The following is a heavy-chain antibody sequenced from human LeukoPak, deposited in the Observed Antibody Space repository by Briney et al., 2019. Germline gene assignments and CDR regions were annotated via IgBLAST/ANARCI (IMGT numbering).Heavy chain of an antibody. CDR2: TYYKSKWSK. CDR3: GRGDVAFDY. V-gene: IGHV6-1*01. J-gene: IGHJ4*02. CDR1: GDSVSSNSAA. D-gene: IGHD5-24*01. Sequence: SQTLSLTCAISGDSVSSNSAAWNWIRQSPSRGLEWLGRTYYKSKWSKNYAVSVKSRITTNPDTSKNQISLQLNSVTPEDTGVYYCGRGDVAFDYWGQGTLVTVSS.